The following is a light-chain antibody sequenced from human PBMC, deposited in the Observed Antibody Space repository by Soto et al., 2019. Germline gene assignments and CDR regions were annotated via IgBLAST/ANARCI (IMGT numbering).Light chain of an antibody. CDR1: QTGSNSY. CDR3: QQYGNGPPWT. Sequence: IVLTQSPGTLSLSPGERATLSCRASQTGSNSYLAWYQQKSGQAPRLLIYGVSTRATGTPDRFSGSGSGTEFTLTIRRLEPGDLAVYHCQQYGNGPPWTFGQGTKV. J-gene: IGKJ1*01. V-gene: IGKV3-20*01. CDR2: GVS.